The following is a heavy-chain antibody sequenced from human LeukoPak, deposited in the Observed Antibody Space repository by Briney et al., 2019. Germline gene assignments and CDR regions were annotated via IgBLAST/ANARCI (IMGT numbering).Heavy chain of an antibody. J-gene: IGHJ5*02. CDR3: AKDRYISSPGTSNWFDP. CDR2: ISGSGGST. D-gene: IGHD6-6*01. Sequence: PGGSLRLSCAASGFTFSSYAMSWVRQAPGRGLEWVSTISGSGGSTYYADSVKGRFTISRDNPKNTLYLQMNSLRAEDTAVYYCAKDRYISSPGTSNWFDPWGQGTLVTVSS. V-gene: IGHV3-23*01. CDR1: GFTFSSYA.